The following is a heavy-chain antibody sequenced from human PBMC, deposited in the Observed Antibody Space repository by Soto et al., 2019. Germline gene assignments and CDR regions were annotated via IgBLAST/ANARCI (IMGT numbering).Heavy chain of an antibody. CDR3: ARDMDYGDYVPHWFDP. Sequence: ASVKVSCKASGYTLTSYYMHWVRQAPGEGLEWMGIINPSGGSTSYAQKFQGRVTMTRDTSTSTVYMELSSLRSEDTAVYYCARDMDYGDYVPHWFDPWGQGTLVTVSS. CDR2: INPSGGST. D-gene: IGHD4-17*01. J-gene: IGHJ5*02. V-gene: IGHV1-46*03. CDR1: GYTLTSYY.